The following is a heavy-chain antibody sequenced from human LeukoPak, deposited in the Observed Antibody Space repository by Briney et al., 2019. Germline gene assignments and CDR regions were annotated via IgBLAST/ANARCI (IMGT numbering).Heavy chain of an antibody. CDR3: ARGPTGSSNWFDP. D-gene: IGHD1-1*01. CDR1: GFTFSDYF. Sequence: GGSLRLSCAASGFTFSDYFMNWIRQAPGKGLEWVSHISRSGSITYYADSVKGRFTISRDNAKNSLYLQMNSLRAEDTAVYYCARGPTGSSNWFDPWGQGTLVTVSS. CDR2: ISRSGSIT. V-gene: IGHV3-11*01. J-gene: IGHJ5*02.